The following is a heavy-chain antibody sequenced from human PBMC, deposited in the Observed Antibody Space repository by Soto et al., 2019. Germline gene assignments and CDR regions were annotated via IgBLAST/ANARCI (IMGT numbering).Heavy chain of an antibody. V-gene: IGHV3-23*01. CDR1: GFTFSTYA. Sequence: EVQLLESGGGLVQPGGSLRLSCVASGFTFSTYAMSWVRQAPGKGLEWVSAISGSGGSTYYADSVKGRFTISRDNSKNTLYLQMNSLTAEDTAVYYCARGYCSGGSCRFDYWGQGTLVTVSS. D-gene: IGHD2-15*01. CDR3: ARGYCSGGSCRFDY. CDR2: ISGSGGST. J-gene: IGHJ4*02.